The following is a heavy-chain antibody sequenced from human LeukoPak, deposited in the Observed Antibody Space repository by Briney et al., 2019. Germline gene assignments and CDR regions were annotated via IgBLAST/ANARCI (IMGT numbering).Heavy chain of an antibody. CDR2: IYYSGST. V-gene: IGHV4-30-4*01. Sequence: SETLSLTCTVSGGSISSGDYYWSWIRQPPGKGLEWIGYIYYSGSTYYNPSLKSRVTISVDTSKNQFSLKLSSVTAADTAVYYCATASGKEDPPGDYWGLGTLVTVSS. CDR3: ATASGKEDPPGDY. J-gene: IGHJ4*02. D-gene: IGHD3-10*01. CDR1: GGSISSGDYY.